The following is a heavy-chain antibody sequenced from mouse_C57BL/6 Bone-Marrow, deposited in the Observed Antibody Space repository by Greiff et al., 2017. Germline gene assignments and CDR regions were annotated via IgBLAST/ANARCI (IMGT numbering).Heavy chain of an antibody. V-gene: IGHV1-53*01. CDR2: INPSNGGP. CDR1: GYTFTSSW. J-gene: IGHJ4*01. Sequence: QVQLQQPGTELVKPGASVKLSCKASGYTFTSSWMHWVKPRPGQGLEWIGNINPSNGGPNYNEKFKSKATLTVDKSSSTAYMQLSDLTSADSAVYYCSRGGLHPYAMDNWGEETSVTGS. CDR3: SRGGLHPYAMDN. D-gene: IGHD2-2*01.